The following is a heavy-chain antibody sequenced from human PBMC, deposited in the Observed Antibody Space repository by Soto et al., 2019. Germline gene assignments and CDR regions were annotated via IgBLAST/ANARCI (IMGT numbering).Heavy chain of an antibody. J-gene: IGHJ5*02. D-gene: IGHD3-22*01. CDR3: ARGRYYDSSGLAWFDP. Sequence: ASVKVSCKASGYTFTNYDINWVRQAPGQRLEWMGWMNTNRDNTGYAQKLQGRVTMTTDTSTSTAYMELRSLRSDDTAVYYCARGRYYDSSGLAWFDPWGQGTLVTVSS. CDR2: MNTNRDNT. CDR1: GYTFTNYD. V-gene: IGHV1-8*01.